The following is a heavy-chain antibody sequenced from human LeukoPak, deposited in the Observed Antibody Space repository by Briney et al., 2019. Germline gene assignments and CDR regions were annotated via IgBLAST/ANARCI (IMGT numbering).Heavy chain of an antibody. V-gene: IGHV1-69*13. D-gene: IGHD2-2*01. Sequence: SVKVSCKASGGTFSSYAIGWVRQAPGQGLEWMGGIIPIFGTANYAQKFQGRVTITADESTSTAYMELSSLRSEDTAVYYCATHLGYCSSTSCFSENWFDPWGQGTLVTVSS. J-gene: IGHJ5*02. CDR1: GGTFSSYA. CDR2: IIPIFGTA. CDR3: ATHLGYCSSTSCFSENWFDP.